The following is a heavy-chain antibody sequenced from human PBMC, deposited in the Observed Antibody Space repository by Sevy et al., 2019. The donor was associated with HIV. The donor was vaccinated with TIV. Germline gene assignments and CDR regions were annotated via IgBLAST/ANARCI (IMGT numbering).Heavy chain of an antibody. CDR3: ARPTSGLSEYEPLDNARFYGMDV. J-gene: IGHJ6*02. CDR1: GFTFRSYS. D-gene: IGHD1-20*01. Sequence: GGSLRLSCAASGFTFRSYSMNWVRQAPGRGLEWVSYCTSSSSFIFYADSVKGRFTISRDNAKNSLFLQMNSLRAEDMAVYYCARPTSGLSEYEPLDNARFYGMDVWGQGTTVTVSS. CDR2: CTSSSSFI. V-gene: IGHV3-21*01.